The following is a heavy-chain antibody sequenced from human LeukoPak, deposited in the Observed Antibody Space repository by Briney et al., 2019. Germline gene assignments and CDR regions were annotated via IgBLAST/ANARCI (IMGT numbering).Heavy chain of an antibody. D-gene: IGHD6-25*01. CDR2: INAGNGNT. CDR1: GYTFTSYA. J-gene: IGHJ5*02. CDR3: ARDSVGGGDNWFDP. Sequence: ASVKVSCKASGYTFTSYAMHWVRQAPGQRLEWMGWINAGNGNTKYSQKFQGRVTITRDTSASTAYMELSSLRSEDTAVYYCARDSVGGGDNWFDPWGQGTLVTVSS. V-gene: IGHV1-3*01.